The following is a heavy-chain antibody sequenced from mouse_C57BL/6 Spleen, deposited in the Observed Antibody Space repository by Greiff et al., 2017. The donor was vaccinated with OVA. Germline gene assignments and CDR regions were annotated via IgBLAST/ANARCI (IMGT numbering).Heavy chain of an antibody. D-gene: IGHD1-1*01. J-gene: IGHJ3*01. V-gene: IGHV5-9*01. CDR3: AGQGGSSPFAY. Sequence: EVKLMESGGGLVKPGGSLKLSCAASGFTFSSYTMSWVRQTPEKRLEWVATISGGGGNTYYPESVKGRFTISRDNAKNTLYLQMSSLRSEDTVLYYCAGQGGSSPFAYWGQGTLVTVSA. CDR2: ISGGGGNT. CDR1: GFTFSSYT.